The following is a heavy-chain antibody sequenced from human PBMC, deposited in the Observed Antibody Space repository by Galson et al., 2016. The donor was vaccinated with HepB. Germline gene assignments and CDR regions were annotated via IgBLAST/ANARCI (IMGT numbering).Heavy chain of an antibody. D-gene: IGHD1-26*01. CDR1: GYTFTGYY. Sequence: SVKVSCKASGYTFTGYYIHWVRQAPGQGLEWMGWINPNSGGTNYAQKFQGRVTVTSDSSTSTGYMELSRLRSDDTAIYYCAIIVGLTNYYHYMDVWGKGTTITVSS. J-gene: IGHJ6*03. CDR2: INPNSGGT. V-gene: IGHV1-2*02. CDR3: AIIVGLTNYYHYMDV.